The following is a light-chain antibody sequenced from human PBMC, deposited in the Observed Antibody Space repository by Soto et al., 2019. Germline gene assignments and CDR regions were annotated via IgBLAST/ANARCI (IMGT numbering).Light chain of an antibody. CDR1: QTVSTSF. J-gene: IGKJ5*01. V-gene: IGKV3-20*01. Sequence: EIVLTQSPVTLSLSKGERATLSCRASQTVSTSFLAWYQQKRGQAPRLLIYGASTRTTGVPDRFSGSGSGTDFTLTISGLEPEDFAVYFCQHFGSSPPVIFGQGTRPEIK. CDR2: GAS. CDR3: QHFGSSPPVI.